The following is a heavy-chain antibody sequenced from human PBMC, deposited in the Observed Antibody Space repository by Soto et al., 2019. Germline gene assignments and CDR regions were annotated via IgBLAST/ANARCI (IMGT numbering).Heavy chain of an antibody. V-gene: IGHV4-31*03. CDR2: IYYSGST. CDR1: GGSISSGGYY. Sequence: SETLSLTCTVSGGSISSGGYYWSWIRQHPGKGLEWIGYIYYSGSTYYNPSLKSRVTISVDTSKNQFSLKLSSVTAADTAVYYCARGIMHDWSGYYMGYYYYYGMDVWGQGTTVTVSS. CDR3: ARGIMHDWSGYYMGYYYYYGMDV. J-gene: IGHJ6*02. D-gene: IGHD3-3*01.